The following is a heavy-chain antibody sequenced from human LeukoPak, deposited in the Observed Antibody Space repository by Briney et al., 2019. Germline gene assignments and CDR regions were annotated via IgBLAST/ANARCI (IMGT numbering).Heavy chain of an antibody. V-gene: IGHV4-39*01. J-gene: IGHJ6*03. CDR2: LYYSGST. Sequence: SETLFLTCTVFGDSISGSKYFWGWIRQPPGKGLEWIGSLYYSGSTYHSPSLKSRVTISVDASENQFSLKLTSVTAADTAIYYCARLPKGNYDVLTGYYKFTYYYYYMDVWGKGTTVTVSS. D-gene: IGHD3-9*01. CDR1: GDSISGSKYF. CDR3: ARLPKGNYDVLTGYYKFTYYYYYMDV.